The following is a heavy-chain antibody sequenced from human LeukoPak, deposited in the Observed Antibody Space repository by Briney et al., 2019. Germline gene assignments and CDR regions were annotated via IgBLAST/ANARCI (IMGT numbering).Heavy chain of an antibody. CDR1: GYTFTSYG. V-gene: IGHV1-18*01. D-gene: IGHD3-3*01. Sequence: ASVKVSCKASGYTFTSYGISWVRQAPGQGLEWMGWISAYNGNTNYAQKLQGRVTMTTDTSTSTAYMELRSLRSDDTAVYYCARTYYDFWRGYYRDYFDYWGQGTLVTVSS. J-gene: IGHJ4*02. CDR2: ISAYNGNT. CDR3: ARTYYDFWRGYYRDYFDY.